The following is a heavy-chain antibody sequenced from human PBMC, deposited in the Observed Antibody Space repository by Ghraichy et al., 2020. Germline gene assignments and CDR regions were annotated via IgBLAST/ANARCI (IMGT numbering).Heavy chain of an antibody. V-gene: IGHV3-48*03. CDR2: ISSSGSTI. D-gene: IGHD6-19*01. CDR1: GFTFSSYE. CDR3: ARRGWLALAY. Sequence: GGSLRLSCAASGFTFSSYEMNWVRQAPGKGLEWVSYISSSGSTIYYADSVKGRFTISRDNAKNSLYLQMNSLRAEDTAVYYCARRGWLALAYWGQGTLVTVSS. J-gene: IGHJ4*02.